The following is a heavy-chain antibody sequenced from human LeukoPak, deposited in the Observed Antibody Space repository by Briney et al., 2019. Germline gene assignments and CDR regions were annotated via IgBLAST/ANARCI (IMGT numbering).Heavy chain of an antibody. D-gene: IGHD3-9*01. CDR1: GGSMRDYY. CDR3: ARGFGYYAVLTEF. V-gene: IGHV4-59*01. Sequence: PSETLSLTCAVSGGSMRDYYWSWIRQPPGKGLEWIGNIYYSGSTNYNPSLKSRVTISVDTSKNQFSLKVRSVTAADTAVYYCARGFGYYAVLTEFWGQGTLVTVSS. CDR2: IYYSGST. J-gene: IGHJ4*02.